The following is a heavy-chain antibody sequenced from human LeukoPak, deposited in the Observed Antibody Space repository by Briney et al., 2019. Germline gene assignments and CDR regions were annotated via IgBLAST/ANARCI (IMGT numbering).Heavy chain of an antibody. CDR1: GGSISSGSYY. CDR2: IYTSGST. V-gene: IGHV4-61*02. Sequence: SQTLSLTCTVSGGSISSGSYYWSWIRQPAGKGLEWIGRIYTSGSTNYNPSLKSRVTISVDTSKNQFSLKLSSVTAADTAVCYCAREPITGTTPFDYWGQGTLVTVSS. CDR3: AREPITGTTPFDY. D-gene: IGHD1-20*01. J-gene: IGHJ4*02.